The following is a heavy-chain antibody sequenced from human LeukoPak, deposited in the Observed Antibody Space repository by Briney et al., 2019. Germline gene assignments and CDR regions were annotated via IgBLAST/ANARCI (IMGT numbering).Heavy chain of an antibody. CDR2: IYSGGTT. V-gene: IGHV3-66*01. CDR3: ARLWRAAAGGFDT. J-gene: IGHJ4*02. CDR1: GFTVSSNY. Sequence: GGSLRLSCAASGFTVSSNYMSWVRQAPGKGLEWVSIIYSGGTTYYTDSVKGRFTISRDNSKNTLDLQMNSLRAEDTAVYYCARLWRAAAGGFDTWGQGTLVTVSS. D-gene: IGHD6-13*01.